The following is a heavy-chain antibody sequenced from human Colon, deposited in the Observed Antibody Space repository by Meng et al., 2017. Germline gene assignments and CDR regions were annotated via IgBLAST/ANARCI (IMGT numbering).Heavy chain of an antibody. CDR2: IYHSGST. CDR3: ARKKWVGDSGGFDY. Sequence: QVQLQRGGPGLVKPPGTLSLTVAVSVGSVSVSNWWSWVRQPPGKGLEWLGAIYHSGSTTYNPYLKSRVPLAVDKSKNQCSPKLSSVPAAEKAVYYCARKKWVGDSGGFDYWGQGTLVTVSS. J-gene: IGHJ4*02. CDR1: VGSVSVSNW. D-gene: IGHD2-15*01. V-gene: IGHV4-4*03.